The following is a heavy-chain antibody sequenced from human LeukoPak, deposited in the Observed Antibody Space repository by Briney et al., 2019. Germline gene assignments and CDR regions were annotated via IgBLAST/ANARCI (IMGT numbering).Heavy chain of an antibody. V-gene: IGHV4-59*01. CDR3: AKEGAESFPDAFDI. D-gene: IGHD3-10*01. CDR1: GGSISPYY. Sequence: PSETLSLTCTVSGGSISPYYWSWLRHPPGKGLEWIGYISYSGSTKNNPSLKSRVTISVDTSKNQFSLKLTSVTAADTAVYYCAKEGAESFPDAFDIWGQGTMITVSS. CDR2: ISYSGST. J-gene: IGHJ3*02.